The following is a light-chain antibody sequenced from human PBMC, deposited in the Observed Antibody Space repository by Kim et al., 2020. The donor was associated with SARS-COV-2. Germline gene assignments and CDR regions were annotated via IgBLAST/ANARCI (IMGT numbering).Light chain of an antibody. J-gene: IGLJ2*01. CDR2: EVT. V-gene: IGLV2-8*01. Sequence: QSALTQPPSASGSPGQSVSISCTGTSSDVGDYDYVSWYQQHPGKAPKLIIYEVTKRPSGVPDRFSGSKSGNTASLTVSGRQAEDEADFYCSSYAGNNIVVFGGGTQLTVL. CDR1: SSDVGDYDY. CDR3: SSYAGNNIVV.